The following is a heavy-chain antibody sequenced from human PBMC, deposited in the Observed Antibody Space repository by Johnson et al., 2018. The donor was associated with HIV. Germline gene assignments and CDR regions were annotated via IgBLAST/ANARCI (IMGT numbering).Heavy chain of an antibody. CDR3: ARERHGYNWGHDAFDI. Sequence: VQLVESGGGLVQPGGSLRVSCAASGFKYAASGLAFSNYAVKWVSHTPGGDGGTSFADSVRGRYIISRDNAKNTLYLQMNSLRAEDTAVYYCARERHGYNWGHDAFDIWGQGTMVTVSS. J-gene: IGHJ3*02. CDR2: TPGGDGGT. CDR1: GFKYAAS. D-gene: IGHD5-24*01. V-gene: IGHV3-23*04.